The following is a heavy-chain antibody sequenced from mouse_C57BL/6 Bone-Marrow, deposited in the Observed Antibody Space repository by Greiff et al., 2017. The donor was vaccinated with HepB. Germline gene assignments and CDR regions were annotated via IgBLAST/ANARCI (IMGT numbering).Heavy chain of an antibody. D-gene: IGHD1-1*01. J-gene: IGHJ3*01. CDR2: IYPRSGNT. Sequence: VQLQQSGAELARPGASVKLSCKASGYTFTSYGISWVKQRTGQGLEWIGEIYPRSGNTYYNEKFKGKATLTADKSSSTAYMELRSLTSEDSAVYFCARSQICYCSSPAWFAYWGQGTLVTVSA. CDR3: ARSQICYCSSPAWFAY. CDR1: GYTFTSYG. V-gene: IGHV1-81*01.